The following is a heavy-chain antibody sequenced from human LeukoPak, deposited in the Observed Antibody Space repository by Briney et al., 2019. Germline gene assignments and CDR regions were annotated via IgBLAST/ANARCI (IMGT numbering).Heavy chain of an antibody. CDR1: GYTFTGYY. J-gene: IGHJ6*03. Sequence: GASVKVSCKASGYTFTGYYMHWVRQAPGQGLEWMGWINPNSGGTNYAQKFQGRVTMARDTSISTAYMELSRLRSDDTAVYYCARGLGEVDYYYYYMDVWGKGTTVTVSS. V-gene: IGHV1-2*02. CDR2: INPNSGGT. D-gene: IGHD2-15*01. CDR3: ARGLGEVDYYYYYMDV.